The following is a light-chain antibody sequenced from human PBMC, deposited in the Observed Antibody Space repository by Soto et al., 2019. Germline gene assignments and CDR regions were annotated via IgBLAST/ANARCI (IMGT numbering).Light chain of an antibody. V-gene: IGKV1-5*03. CDR2: KAS. CDR3: QQYNNYSGT. J-gene: IGKJ1*01. CDR1: QSVNSW. Sequence: DIQMTQSPSTLSASVGGRVTITCRASQSVNSWLAWYQQKPGKAPKLLIYKASNLENGVPSRFSGSGSGTEFTLTISGLQPDDLASYYCQQYNNYSGTFGQGTKVEIK.